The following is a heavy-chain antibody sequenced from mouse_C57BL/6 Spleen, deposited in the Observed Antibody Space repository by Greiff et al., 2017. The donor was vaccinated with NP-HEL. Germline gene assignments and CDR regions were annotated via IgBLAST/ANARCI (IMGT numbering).Heavy chain of an antibody. J-gene: IGHJ2*01. D-gene: IGHD1-1*01. Sequence: VQLQESGAELVRPGASVTLSCKASGYTFTDYEMHWVKQTPVHGLEWIGAIDPETGGTAYNQKVKGKAILTADKSSSTAYMELRSLTSEDSAVYYCTSRYYYGSSYGYWGQGTTLTVSS. V-gene: IGHV1-15*01. CDR1: GYTFTDYE. CDR3: TSRYYYGSSYGY. CDR2: IDPETGGT.